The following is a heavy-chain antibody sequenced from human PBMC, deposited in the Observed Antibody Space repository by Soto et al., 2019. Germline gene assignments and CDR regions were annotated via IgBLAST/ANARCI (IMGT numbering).Heavy chain of an antibody. D-gene: IGHD1-7*01. J-gene: IGHJ4*02. V-gene: IGHV4-30-4*01. CDR1: GGSISSGNYY. CDR2: MSYSGST. CDR3: ATMGTPATGLYYFDN. Sequence: QVQLQESGPGLVKPSQTLSLTCTVSGGSISSGNYYWSWIRQPPGKGLEWIGFMSYSGSTSYNASLKSRVTLPVDTSKSQFSLNLRFVTAADTAVYYCATMGTPATGLYYFDNWGQGTLVTVSS.